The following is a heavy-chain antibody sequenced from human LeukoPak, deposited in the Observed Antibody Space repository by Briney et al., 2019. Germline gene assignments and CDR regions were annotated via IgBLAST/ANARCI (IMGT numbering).Heavy chain of an antibody. V-gene: IGHV3-48*03. J-gene: IGHJ4*02. CDR1: GITFSDYE. Sequence: GGSLRLSCAASGITFSDYEMNWVRQAPGKGLEWVSYISSSGTTIYYADSVKGRFTISRDNAKNSLYLQMNSLRDEDTAVYFCARGGTALYYFDYWGQGTLVTVSS. CDR2: ISSSGTTI. D-gene: IGHD2-15*01. CDR3: ARGGTALYYFDY.